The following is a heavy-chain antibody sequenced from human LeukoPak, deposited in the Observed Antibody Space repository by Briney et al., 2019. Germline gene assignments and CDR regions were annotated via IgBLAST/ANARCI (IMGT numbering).Heavy chain of an antibody. V-gene: IGHV1-18*01. CDR2: ISAYNDNT. D-gene: IGHD2-15*01. Sequence: ASVKVSCKAAGYTFTSYGISWVRQAPGQGLECMGWISAYNDNTNYAQKLQGRVTMTTDTSTSTAYMELRSLRSDDTAVYYCARDAPPVAATPVWFDAWGQGTLVTVSS. CDR1: GYTFTSYG. J-gene: IGHJ5*02. CDR3: ARDAPPVAATPVWFDA.